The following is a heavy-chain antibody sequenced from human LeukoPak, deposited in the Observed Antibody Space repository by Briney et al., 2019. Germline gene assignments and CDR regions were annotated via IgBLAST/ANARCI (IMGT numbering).Heavy chain of an antibody. CDR3: AREGGFFRPLDY. D-gene: IGHD3-3*01. CDR1: GGSVTSTNW. CDR2: VHLDGRT. J-gene: IGHJ4*02. V-gene: IGHV4-4*02. Sequence: SETLSLTCGVSGGSVTSTNWWTWVRQPPGKGLEWIGEVHLDGRTNYNPSLKSRLTMSVDLSENHISLKLTSVTAADTAVYYCAREGGFFRPLDYSGQGALVTVSS.